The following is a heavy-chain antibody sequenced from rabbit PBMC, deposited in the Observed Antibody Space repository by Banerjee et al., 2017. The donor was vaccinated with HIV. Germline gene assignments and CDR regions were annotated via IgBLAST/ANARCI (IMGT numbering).Heavy chain of an antibody. V-gene: IGHV1S40*01. CDR2: IYAGSSGST. J-gene: IGHJ4*01. Sequence: QSLEESGGDLVKPGASLTLTCTASGFSFSSSYWICWVRQAPGKGLEWIACIYAGSSGSTYYASWAKGRFTISKTSSTTVTLQMTSLTAADTATYFCARGYAGYAGYGYEGYDLWGPGTLVTVS. D-gene: IGHD6-1*01. CDR1: GFSFSSSYW. CDR3: ARGYAGYAGYGYEGYDL.